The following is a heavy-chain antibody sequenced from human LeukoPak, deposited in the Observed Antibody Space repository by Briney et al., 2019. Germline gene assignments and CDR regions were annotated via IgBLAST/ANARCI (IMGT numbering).Heavy chain of an antibody. V-gene: IGHV3-7*01. J-gene: IGHJ4*02. CDR1: GFTFSAYW. Sequence: GGPLRLSCATSGFTFSAYWMSWVRQAPGKGLEWVANIKQDGSEKYYVDSVKGRFTISRDNAKNSLYLQMNSLRAEDTAVYYCARDWRTSHCYLYWGQGTLVTVSS. CDR3: ARDWRTSHCYLY. D-gene: IGHD2-21*02. CDR2: IKQDGSEK.